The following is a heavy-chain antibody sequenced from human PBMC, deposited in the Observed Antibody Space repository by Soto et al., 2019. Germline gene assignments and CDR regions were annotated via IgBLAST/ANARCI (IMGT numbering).Heavy chain of an antibody. Sequence: ASVKVSCKASGYTFTGYYMHWVRQAPGQGLEWMGWINPNSGGTNYAQKFQGWVTMTRDTSISTAYMELSRLRSDDTAVYYRARDSPLGYCSGGSCYSLAFDYWG. J-gene: IGHJ4*01. CDR1: GYTFTGYY. D-gene: IGHD2-15*01. CDR3: ARDSPLGYCSGGSCYSLAFDY. CDR2: INPNSGGT. V-gene: IGHV1-2*04.